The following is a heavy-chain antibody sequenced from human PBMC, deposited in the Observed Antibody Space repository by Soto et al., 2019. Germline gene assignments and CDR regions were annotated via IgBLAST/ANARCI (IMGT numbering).Heavy chain of an antibody. J-gene: IGHJ4*02. Sequence: VSVKVSCKASGYTFTSYGSSWVRQAPGQGLEWMGWISAYNGNTNYAQKLQGRVTMTTDTSTSTAYMELRSLRSDDTAVYYCARTPGRIAAAGPFDFWGQGTLVTAPQ. V-gene: IGHV1-18*01. CDR1: GYTFTSYG. CDR3: ARTPGRIAAAGPFDF. D-gene: IGHD6-13*01. CDR2: ISAYNGNT.